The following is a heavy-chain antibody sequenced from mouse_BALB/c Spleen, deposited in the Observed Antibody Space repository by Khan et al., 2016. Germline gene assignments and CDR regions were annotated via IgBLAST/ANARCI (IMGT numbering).Heavy chain of an antibody. CDR2: IHPGSGGT. D-gene: IGHD2-3*01. CDR1: GYTFTDYE. V-gene: IGHV1-15*01. CDR3: KIRRNYDGYYLEIDY. Sequence: QVQLQQSGAELVRPGASVKLSCKALGYTFTDYEMHWVKQTPVHGLEWIGVIHPGSGGTAYNQKFKGKATLTADKSSSTAYMELSRLTSEDSAVYYCKIRRNYDGYYLEIDYWGQETSVPVSS. J-gene: IGHJ4*01.